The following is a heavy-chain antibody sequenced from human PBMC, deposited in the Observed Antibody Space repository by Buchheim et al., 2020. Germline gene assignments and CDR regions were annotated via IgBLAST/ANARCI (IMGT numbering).Heavy chain of an antibody. Sequence: QVQLQESGPGLVKPSQTLSLTCTVSGGSISSGGYYWSWIRQHPGKGLEWIGYIYYSGSTYYNPSLKSRVTITVDTSKNQFSLKVRSVDAADTAVYYCARERPRDYSLNYYGTDVWGQGTT. D-gene: IGHD4-11*01. J-gene: IGHJ6*02. V-gene: IGHV4-31*03. CDR3: ARERPRDYSLNYYGTDV. CDR2: IYYSGST. CDR1: GGSISSGGYY.